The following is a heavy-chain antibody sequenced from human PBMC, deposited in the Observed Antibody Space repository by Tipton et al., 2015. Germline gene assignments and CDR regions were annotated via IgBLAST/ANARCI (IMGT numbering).Heavy chain of an antibody. D-gene: IGHD4-23*01. CDR3: VRDAVVTHYYYYGMDV. V-gene: IGHV4-61*08. Sequence: TLSPTCTVSGGSISSGGYYWSWIRQHPGRGLEWIGYVYYSGSTNYNPSLKSRVTISVDTSKNQFSLKLSSVTAADTAVYYCVRDAVVTHYYYYGMDVWGQGTTVTVSS. CDR2: VYYSGST. J-gene: IGHJ6*02. CDR1: GGSISSGGYY.